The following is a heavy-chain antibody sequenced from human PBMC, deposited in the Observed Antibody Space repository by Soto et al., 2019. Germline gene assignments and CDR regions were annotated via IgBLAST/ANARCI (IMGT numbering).Heavy chain of an antibody. V-gene: IGHV3-30-3*01. CDR2: ISYDGSNK. CDR3: ARDLQDIVVVVAATVYGMDV. D-gene: IGHD2-15*01. CDR1: GFTFSSYA. Sequence: QVQLVESGGGVVQPGRSLRLSCAASGFTFSSYAMHWVRQAPGKGLEWVAVISYDGSNKYYADSVKGRFTISRDNSKNTLYLQMNSLRAEDTAVYYCARDLQDIVVVVAATVYGMDVWGQGTTVTVSS. J-gene: IGHJ6*02.